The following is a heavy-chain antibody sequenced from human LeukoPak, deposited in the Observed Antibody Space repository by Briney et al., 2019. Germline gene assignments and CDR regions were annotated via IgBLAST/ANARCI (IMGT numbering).Heavy chain of an antibody. V-gene: IGHV3-11*01. Sequence: GGSLRLSCAASGFTFSDYYMSWIRQAPGKGLEWVSYISSSGSTIYYADSVKGRFTISRDNAKNSLYLQMNSLRAEDTAVYYCAREARIKAYYYGMDVRGQGTTVTVSS. CDR3: AREARIKAYYYGMDV. CDR1: GFTFSDYY. D-gene: IGHD5-12*01. J-gene: IGHJ6*02. CDR2: ISSSGSTI.